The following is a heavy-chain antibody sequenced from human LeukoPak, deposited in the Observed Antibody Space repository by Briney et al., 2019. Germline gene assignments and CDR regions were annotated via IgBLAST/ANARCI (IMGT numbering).Heavy chain of an antibody. Sequence: SGTLCLSCAVSGVSISSYYWSWVRQPAGKGLEWIGRIYFSGGSTYNPALMGRVTISLDTTKNKTSLQQSSMLAADTAVHYYAGEWGNSDYLIFDYWGQRTLVTVSS. V-gene: IGHV4-4*07. J-gene: IGHJ4*02. CDR2: IYFSGGS. D-gene: IGHD4-23*01. CDR3: AGEWGNSDYLIFDY. CDR1: GVSISSYY.